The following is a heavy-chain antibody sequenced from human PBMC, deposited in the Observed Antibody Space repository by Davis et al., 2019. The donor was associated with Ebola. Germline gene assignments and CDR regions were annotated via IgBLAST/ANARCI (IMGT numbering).Heavy chain of an antibody. Sequence: SETLSLTCAVFGGSFSDYYWNWIRQPPGKGLEWIAFIYDSGSTNYNPSLKSRVTISVDTSKNQISLNLGSVTAADTAVYFCTRAGARGTYSFNAFDIWGQGTVVTVSS. D-gene: IGHD1-26*01. CDR2: IYDSGST. J-gene: IGHJ3*02. CDR3: TRAGARGTYSFNAFDI. V-gene: IGHV4-59*01. CDR1: GGSFSDYY.